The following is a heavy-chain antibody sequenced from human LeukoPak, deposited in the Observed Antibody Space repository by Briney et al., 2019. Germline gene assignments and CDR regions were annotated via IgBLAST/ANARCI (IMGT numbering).Heavy chain of an antibody. CDR1: GFTFSSYA. V-gene: IGHV3-21*01. Sequence: GGSLSLSCAASGFTFSSYAMSWVRQAPGKGLEWVSSISSSSSYIYYADSVKGRFTISRDNAKNSLYLQMNSLRAEDTAVYYCARSYYDSSGYCDYWGQGTLVTVSS. J-gene: IGHJ4*02. CDR2: ISSSSSYI. CDR3: ARSYYDSSGYCDY. D-gene: IGHD3-22*01.